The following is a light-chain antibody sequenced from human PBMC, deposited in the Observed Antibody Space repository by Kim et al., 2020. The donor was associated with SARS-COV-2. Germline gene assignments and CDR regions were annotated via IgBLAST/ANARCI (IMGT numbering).Light chain of an antibody. V-gene: IGKV3-15*01. J-gene: IGKJ1*01. CDR3: QQSNNWPRT. CDR2: GAS. Sequence: VSPGQRATLSCRASQSVSSILAWYQQKCGQAPRLLIYGASTRATGVPARFSGSGSETEFTLTISSLQSEDFAVYYCQQSNNWPRTFGQGTKVDIK. CDR1: QSVSSI.